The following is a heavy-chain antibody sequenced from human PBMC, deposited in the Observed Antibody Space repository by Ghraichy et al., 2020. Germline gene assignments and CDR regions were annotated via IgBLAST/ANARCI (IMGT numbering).Heavy chain of an antibody. CDR3: AKDLYRSGSYDYYYGMDV. Sequence: GGSLRLSCAASGFTFSSSGMHWVRQAPGKGLEWVAVISYDGSNKYYADSVKGRFTISRDNSKNTLYLQMNSLRAEDTAVYYCAKDLYRSGSYDYYYGMDVWGQGTTVTVSS. CDR2: ISYDGSNK. J-gene: IGHJ6*02. CDR1: GFTFSSSG. D-gene: IGHD1-26*01. V-gene: IGHV3-30*18.